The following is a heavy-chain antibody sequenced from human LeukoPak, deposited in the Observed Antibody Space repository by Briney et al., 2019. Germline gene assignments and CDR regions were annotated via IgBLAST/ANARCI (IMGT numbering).Heavy chain of an antibody. CDR2: ISGSGDNT. CDR3: AKGSYYDSSGSFYFDY. Sequence: GGSLRLSCAASGFTFTSYAMSWVRQAPGKGLEWVSGISGSGDNTYYADSVKGRFTISRDNSKNTLYVQVNSLGTEDTAAYYCAKGSYYDSSGSFYFDYWGQGTLVTVSS. CDR1: GFTFTSYA. D-gene: IGHD3-22*01. J-gene: IGHJ4*02. V-gene: IGHV3-23*01.